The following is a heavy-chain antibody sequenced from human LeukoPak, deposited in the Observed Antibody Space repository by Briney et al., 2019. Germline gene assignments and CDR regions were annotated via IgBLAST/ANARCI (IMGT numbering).Heavy chain of an antibody. V-gene: IGHV3-21*01. D-gene: IGHD1-1*01. J-gene: IGHJ4*02. CDR2: ISSSSSYI. Sequence: GGSLRLSCAASGFTFSSYSMNWVRQAPGKGLEWVSSISSSSSYIHYADSVKGRFTISRDNAKNSLYLQMNSLRAEDTAVYYCASQTGVIDYWGQGTLVTVSS. CDR3: ASQTGVIDY. CDR1: GFTFSSYS.